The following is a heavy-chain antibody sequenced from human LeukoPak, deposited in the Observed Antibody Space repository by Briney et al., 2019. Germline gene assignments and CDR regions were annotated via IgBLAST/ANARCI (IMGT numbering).Heavy chain of an antibody. Sequence: GGSLRLSCAASGFIFSSYWMGWVRQAPGKGLVWVSRINTDGSSTSYADSVKGRFTISRDNAKNTLYLQMNSLRAEDTAVYYCAREMRLNWNYDPFDYWGQGTLVTVSS. CDR2: INTDGSST. J-gene: IGHJ4*02. CDR1: GFIFSSYW. V-gene: IGHV3-74*01. D-gene: IGHD1-7*01. CDR3: AREMRLNWNYDPFDY.